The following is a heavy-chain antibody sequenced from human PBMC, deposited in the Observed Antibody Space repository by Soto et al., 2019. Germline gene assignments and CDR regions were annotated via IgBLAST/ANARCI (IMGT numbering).Heavy chain of an antibody. J-gene: IGHJ5*02. V-gene: IGHV1-46*03. CDR1: GYTFTSYY. CDR3: AREFKEQLVPGNWFDP. Sequence: QVQLVQSGAEVKKPGASVKVSCKASGYTFTSYYMHWVRQAPGQGLEWMGIINPSGGSTSYAQKFQGRVTMTRDTSTSTVYMELSSLRSEDTAVYYCAREFKEQLVPGNWFDPWGQGTLVTVSS. D-gene: IGHD6-13*01. CDR2: INPSGGST.